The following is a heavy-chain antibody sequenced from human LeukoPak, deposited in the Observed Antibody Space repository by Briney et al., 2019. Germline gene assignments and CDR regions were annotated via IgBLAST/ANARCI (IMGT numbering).Heavy chain of an antibody. CDR1: GFIFSDYW. V-gene: IGHV3-7*01. CDR3: ARAYSSNWYDAFDL. J-gene: IGHJ3*01. D-gene: IGHD6-13*01. Sequence: GGSLRLSCAASGFIFSDYWMSWVRQAPGKGLEWVANIKEDGSEKYYVDSVKGRFTISRDNAENSLYLQMNRLRAEDTAIYYCARAYSSNWYDAFDLWGQGTMVTVSS. CDR2: IKEDGSEK.